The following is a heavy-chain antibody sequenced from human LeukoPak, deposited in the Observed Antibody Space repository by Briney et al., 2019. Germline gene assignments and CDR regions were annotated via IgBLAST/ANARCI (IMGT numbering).Heavy chain of an antibody. CDR1: GFTFDDYG. V-gene: IGHV3-30*03. CDR2: ISYDGSNK. J-gene: IGHJ4*02. D-gene: IGHD2-15*01. Sequence: GGSLRLSCAASGFTFDDYGMSWVRQAPGKGLEWVAVISYDGSNKYYADSVKGRFTISRDNSKNTLYLQMNSLRAEDTAVYYCARDCSGGSCTYFDYWGQGTLVTVSS. CDR3: ARDCSGGSCTYFDY.